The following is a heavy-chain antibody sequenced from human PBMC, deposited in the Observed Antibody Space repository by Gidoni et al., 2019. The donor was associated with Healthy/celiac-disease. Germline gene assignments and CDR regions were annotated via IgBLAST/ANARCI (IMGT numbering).Heavy chain of an antibody. Sequence: QVQLVQSGAEVKKPGASLKFPCKASGYTFTSYDIHWVRQATGQGLEWMGWMNPNSGNTGYAQKFQGRVTMTRNTSISTAYMELSSLRSEDTAVYYCARGEASSGWYRILYYYYYGMDVWGQGTTVTVSS. J-gene: IGHJ6*02. CDR3: ARGEASSGWYRILYYYYYGMDV. CDR1: GYTFTSYD. V-gene: IGHV1-8*01. D-gene: IGHD6-19*01. CDR2: MNPNSGNT.